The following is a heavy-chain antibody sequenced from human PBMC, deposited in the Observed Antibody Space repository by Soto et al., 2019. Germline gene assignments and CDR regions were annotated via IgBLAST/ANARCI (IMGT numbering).Heavy chain of an antibody. J-gene: IGHJ4*02. Sequence: SDTLSLTCTVSGGSISSYYWRWNRPPPGKGLEWIGYIYYSGSTNYNPSLKSRVTISVDTSKNQFSLKLSSVTAADTAVYYCARHYYDSSGYPHPYDYWGQGTLVTVS. CDR1: GGSISSYY. D-gene: IGHD3-22*01. V-gene: IGHV4-59*08. CDR2: IYYSGST. CDR3: ARHYYDSSGYPHPYDY.